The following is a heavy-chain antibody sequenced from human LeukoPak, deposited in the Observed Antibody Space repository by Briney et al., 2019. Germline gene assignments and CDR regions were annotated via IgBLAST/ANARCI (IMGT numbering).Heavy chain of an antibody. CDR1: TFSFRNFA. CDR3: ARAPDSSGYYYQFDY. D-gene: IGHD3-22*01. CDR2: ISYGGNNQ. Sequence: GGSLRLSCAASTFSFRNFAMSWVRQAPGQGLEWVAIISYGGNNQNYAESVRGRFTISRDNTKNTVYLQMNSLRPEDTAVYYCARAPDSSGYYYQFDYWGQGTLVTVSS. V-gene: IGHV3-30*03. J-gene: IGHJ4*02.